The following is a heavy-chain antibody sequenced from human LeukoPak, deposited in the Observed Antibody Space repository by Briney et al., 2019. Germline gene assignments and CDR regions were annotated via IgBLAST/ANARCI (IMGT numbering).Heavy chain of an antibody. CDR1: GYSFTSYW. D-gene: IGHD3-9*01. Sequence: GESLKISCKGSGYSFTSYWIGWVRQMPGKGLEWMGIIYPGDSDTRYSPSFQGQVTISADKSISTAYLQWSSLKASDTAMYYCARHATGYWNYYYYYYMDVWGKGTTVTVSS. J-gene: IGHJ6*03. V-gene: IGHV5-51*01. CDR2: IYPGDSDT. CDR3: ARHATGYWNYYYYYYMDV.